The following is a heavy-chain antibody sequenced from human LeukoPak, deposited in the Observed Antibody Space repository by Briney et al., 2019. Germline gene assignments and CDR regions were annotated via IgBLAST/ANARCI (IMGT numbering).Heavy chain of an antibody. CDR1: VGTFSSYA. D-gene: IGHD6-6*01. CDR3: ARGTYSSSAMFDY. V-gene: IGHV1-69*05. CDR2: IIPIFGTA. Sequence: ASVKVSCKASVGTFSSYAISWVRQAPGQGLEWMGGIIPIFGTANYAQKFQGRVTITTDESTSTAYMELSSLRSEDTAVYYCARGTYSSSAMFDYWGQGTLVTVSS. J-gene: IGHJ4*02.